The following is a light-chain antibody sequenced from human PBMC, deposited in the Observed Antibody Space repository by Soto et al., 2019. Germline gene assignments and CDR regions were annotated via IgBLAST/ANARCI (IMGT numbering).Light chain of an antibody. Sequence: QSVLTQPPSVSGAPGQRVTISCTGSSSNIWAGYDVHWYQQLPGTAPKLLIYGNSNQPSGVPDRFSGSKSGTSASLAITGLQAEDEADYYCQSYDSSLSGVVFGGGTKLTVL. V-gene: IGLV1-40*01. CDR2: GNS. CDR1: SSNIWAGYD. CDR3: QSYDSSLSGVV. J-gene: IGLJ2*01.